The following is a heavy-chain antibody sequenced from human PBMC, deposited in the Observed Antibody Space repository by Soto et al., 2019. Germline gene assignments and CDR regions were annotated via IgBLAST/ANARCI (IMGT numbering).Heavy chain of an antibody. Sequence: EVQLVESGGGLVQPGGSLRLSCAASGFTFSSYDMHWVRQATGKGLEWVSAIGTAGDTYYPGSVKGRFTISRENAKNSLYLQMNSLRAGDTAVYYCARKGYCSSTSCLDAFDIWGQGTMVPVSS. CDR2: IGTAGDT. D-gene: IGHD2-2*01. CDR3: ARKGYCSSTSCLDAFDI. V-gene: IGHV3-13*01. J-gene: IGHJ3*02. CDR1: GFTFSSYD.